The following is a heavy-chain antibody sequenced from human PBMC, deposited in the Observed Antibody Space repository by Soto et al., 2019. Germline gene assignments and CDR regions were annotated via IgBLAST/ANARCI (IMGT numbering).Heavy chain of an antibody. CDR2: ISAYNGNT. J-gene: IGHJ6*03. V-gene: IGHV1-18*01. CDR3: AREIVVVVAAPHYYYFMDV. Sequence: GASVKVSCKASGYTFTSYGISWVRQAPGQGLEWMGWISAYNGNTNYAQKLQGRVTMTTDTSTSTAYMELRSLRSDDTAVYYCAREIVVVVAAPHYYYFMDVWGKGTKVTVSS. D-gene: IGHD2-15*01. CDR1: GYTFTSYG.